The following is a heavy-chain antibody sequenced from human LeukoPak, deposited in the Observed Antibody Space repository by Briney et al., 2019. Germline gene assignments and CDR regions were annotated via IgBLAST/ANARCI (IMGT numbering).Heavy chain of an antibody. CDR3: AVTYYSESSGYYNAFDI. Sequence: GASVKVSCKASGYTFTSYGISWVRQAPGQGLEWMGWINGYNGNTNYAQKLQDRVTMTTDTSTSTAHMELRSLRSDDTAVYYCAVTYYSESSGYYNAFDIWGQGTMVTVSS. CDR1: GYTFTSYG. D-gene: IGHD3-22*01. J-gene: IGHJ3*02. V-gene: IGHV1-18*01. CDR2: INGYNGNT.